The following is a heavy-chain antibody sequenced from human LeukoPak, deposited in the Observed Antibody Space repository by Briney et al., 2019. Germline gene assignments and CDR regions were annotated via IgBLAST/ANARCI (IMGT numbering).Heavy chain of an antibody. Sequence: NPSETLSLTCTVSGGSISSYYWSWIRQPPGKGLEWIGYIYYSGSTNYNPSLKSRVTISVDTSKNQFSLKLSSVTAADTAVYYCATGGYSYGTFDYWGQGTLVTVSS. CDR2: IYYSGST. CDR1: GGSISSYY. CDR3: ATGGYSYGTFDY. J-gene: IGHJ4*02. D-gene: IGHD5-18*01. V-gene: IGHV4-59*12.